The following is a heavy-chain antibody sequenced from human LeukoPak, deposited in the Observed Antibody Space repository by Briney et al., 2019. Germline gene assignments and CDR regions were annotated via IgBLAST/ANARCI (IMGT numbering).Heavy chain of an antibody. CDR3: ARSGYTRFDY. Sequence: GGSLRLSCAASGFTFSSYEMNWVRQAPGKGLEWVSYISSSGSTIYYADSVKGRFTLSRDNAKNSLYLQMNSLRAEDTAVYYCARSGYTRFDYWGQGTLVTVSS. CDR2: ISSSGSTI. D-gene: IGHD5-24*01. CDR1: GFTFSSYE. V-gene: IGHV3-48*03. J-gene: IGHJ4*02.